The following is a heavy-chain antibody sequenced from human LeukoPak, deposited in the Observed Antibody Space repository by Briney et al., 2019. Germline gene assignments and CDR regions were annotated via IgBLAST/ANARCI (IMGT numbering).Heavy chain of an antibody. CDR2: INHSGST. D-gene: IGHD2-21*02. J-gene: IGHJ5*02. CDR3: ARGRADIVVVTATTNWFDP. Sequence: SETLSLTCAVYGGSFSGYYWSWIRQPPGKGLEWIGEINHSGSTNYNPSLKSRVTISVDTSKNQFSLKLSSVTAADTAVYYCARGRADIVVVTATTNWFDPWGQGTLVTVSS. V-gene: IGHV4-34*01. CDR1: GGSFSGYY.